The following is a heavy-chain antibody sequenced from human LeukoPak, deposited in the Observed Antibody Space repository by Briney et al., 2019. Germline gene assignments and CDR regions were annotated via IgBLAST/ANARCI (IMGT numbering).Heavy chain of an antibody. Sequence: SETLSLTCTVSADSLSRGSYYWTWIRQPAGKGLEWIGHIYTSGSTNYNPSLKSRITISQDTSKNQFSLKLSSVTAADTAVYYCAREFGYWGQGTLVTISS. V-gene: IGHV4-61*09. CDR2: IYTSGST. CDR3: AREFGY. CDR1: ADSLSRGSYY. J-gene: IGHJ4*02.